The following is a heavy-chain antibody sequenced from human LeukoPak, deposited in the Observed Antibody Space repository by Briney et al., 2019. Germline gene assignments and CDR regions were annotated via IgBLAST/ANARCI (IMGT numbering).Heavy chain of an antibody. CDR1: GFTFSSYS. J-gene: IGHJ4*02. V-gene: IGHV3-48*02. D-gene: IGHD3-22*01. Sequence: GGSLRLSCAASGFTFSSYSMNWVRQAPGKGLEWVSYISSSSSTIYYADSVKGRFTISRDNAKNSLYLQMNSLRDEDTAVYYCARLPRTYYYDSSGYYGFDYWGQGTLVTVSS. CDR3: ARLPRTYYYDSSGYYGFDY. CDR2: ISSSSSTI.